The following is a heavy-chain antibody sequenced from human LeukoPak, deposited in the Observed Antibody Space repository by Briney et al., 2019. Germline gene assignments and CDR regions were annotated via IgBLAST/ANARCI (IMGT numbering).Heavy chain of an antibody. CDR3: AREAATAAARTYHFDY. CDR2: IYHSGST. CDR1: GYSISSGYY. D-gene: IGHD6-6*01. J-gene: IGHJ4*02. Sequence: SETLSLTCTVSGYSISSGYYWGWIRQPPGKGLEWIGSIYHSGSTYYNPSLKSRVTISVDTSKNQFSLKLSSVTAADTAVYYCAREAATAAARTYHFDYWGQGTLVTVSS. V-gene: IGHV4-38-2*02.